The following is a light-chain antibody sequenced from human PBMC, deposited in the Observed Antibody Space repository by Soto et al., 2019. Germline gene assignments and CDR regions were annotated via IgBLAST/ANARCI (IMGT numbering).Light chain of an antibody. J-gene: IGLJ1*01. CDR2: EGS. Sequence: QSALTQPATVSGSPGQSITISCTGTSSDVGSYNLVSWYQQYPGKAPKVMIYEGSQRPSGVSNRFSGSTSGNTASLTISGLQAEDEADYYCCSYAGSGTYVFGTGTKVTVL. CDR1: SSDVGSYNL. CDR3: CSYAGSGTYV. V-gene: IGLV2-23*01.